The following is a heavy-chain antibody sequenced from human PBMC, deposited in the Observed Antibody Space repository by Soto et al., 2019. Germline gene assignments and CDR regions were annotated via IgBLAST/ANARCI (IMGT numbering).Heavy chain of an antibody. D-gene: IGHD6-19*01. V-gene: IGHV3-21*01. CDR2: ITSSSSYI. J-gene: IGHJ4*02. CDR1: GFTFSSHS. CDR3: AGGPGVSSGWYVDY. Sequence: GGSLRLSCAASGFTFSSHSMNWVRQAPGKGLEWVLSITSSSSYINYADSVKGRFTISRDNAKTSLYLQMNSLRAEDTAVDYCAGGPGVSSGWYVDYWGQGTLVTVSS.